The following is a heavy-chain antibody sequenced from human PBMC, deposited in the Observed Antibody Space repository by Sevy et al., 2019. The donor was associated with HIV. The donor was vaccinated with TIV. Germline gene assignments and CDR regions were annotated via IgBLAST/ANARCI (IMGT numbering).Heavy chain of an antibody. Sequence: SDTLSLTCTVSGGSISSYYWSWIRQPPGKGLEWIGYIYYSGSTNYNPSLKSRVTISVDTSKNQFSLKLSSVTAADTAVYYCARESGGYSGYDSGGYFDYWGQGTLVTVSS. D-gene: IGHD5-12*01. J-gene: IGHJ4*02. CDR2: IYYSGST. CDR3: ARESGGYSGYDSGGYFDY. V-gene: IGHV4-59*01. CDR1: GGSISSYY.